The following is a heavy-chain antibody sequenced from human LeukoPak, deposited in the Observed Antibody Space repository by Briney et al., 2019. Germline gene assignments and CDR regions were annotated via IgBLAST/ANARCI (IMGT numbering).Heavy chain of an antibody. Sequence: SETLSLTCAVYGGSFSGYYWSWIRQPPGKGLEWIGEINHSGSTNYNPSLKSRVTISVDTSKNQFSLKLSSVTAADTAVYYCRLGWLETVDYWGQGTLVTVSS. J-gene: IGHJ4*02. V-gene: IGHV4-34*01. CDR2: INHSGST. CDR1: GGSFSGYY. D-gene: IGHD6-19*01. CDR3: RLGWLETVDY.